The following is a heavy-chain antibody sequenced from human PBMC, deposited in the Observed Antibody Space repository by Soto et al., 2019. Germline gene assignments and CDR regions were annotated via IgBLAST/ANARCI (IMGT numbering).Heavy chain of an antibody. CDR3: ARTPGTGLIWFDP. J-gene: IGHJ5*02. D-gene: IGHD2-8*02. CDR1: GGSFSGYY. Sequence: SETLSLTCAVYGGSFSGYYWSWIRQPPGKGLEWIGEVNHSGSTNYNPSLKSRVTISVDTSKNQFSLKLSSVTAADTAVYYCARTPGTGLIWFDPWGQGTLVTVSS. V-gene: IGHV4-34*01. CDR2: VNHSGST.